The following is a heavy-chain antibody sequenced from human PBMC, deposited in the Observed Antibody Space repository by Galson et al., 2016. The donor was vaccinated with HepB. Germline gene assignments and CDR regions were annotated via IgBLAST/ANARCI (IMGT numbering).Heavy chain of an antibody. Sequence: TLSLTCTVSSGSISSGNYYWSWIRQPPGKGLEWMGYVHYSGRTFYNPSLESRLTMSLDTSNQEFSLNLRSVTAADTAVYFCARTGFAGGYWGLGTLVTV. D-gene: IGHD1-14*01. J-gene: IGHJ4*02. CDR3: ARTGFAGGY. CDR2: VHYSGRT. V-gene: IGHV4-30-4*01. CDR1: SGSISSGNYY.